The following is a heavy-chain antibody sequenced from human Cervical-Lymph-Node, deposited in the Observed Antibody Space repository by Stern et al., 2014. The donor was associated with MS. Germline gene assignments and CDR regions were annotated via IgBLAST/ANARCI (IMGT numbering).Heavy chain of an antibody. CDR2: IYSSGST. D-gene: IGHD5-12*01. Sequence: VQLVESGPGLVKPSQTLSLTCIVSGGSISSGSFYWNWIRQPAGRGLEWIGRIYSSGSTNYNPYLKSRVTISGDTSTQQFSLKLISMTAADTAIYYCARETGGYTYGDTDFFDYWGQGALVTVSS. V-gene: IGHV4-61*02. J-gene: IGHJ4*02. CDR1: GGSISSGSFY. CDR3: ARETGGYTYGDTDFFDY.